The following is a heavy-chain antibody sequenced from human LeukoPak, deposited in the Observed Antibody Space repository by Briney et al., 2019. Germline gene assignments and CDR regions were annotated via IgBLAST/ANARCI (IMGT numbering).Heavy chain of an antibody. D-gene: IGHD2-15*01. V-gene: IGHV3-53*01. CDR1: GFTVSSNS. CDR2: IHSGGST. J-gene: IGHJ4*02. CDR3: ARAAAYCSGGSCYFDY. Sequence: GGSLRLSCAASGFTVSSNSMSWVRQAPGKGLEWVSVIHSGGSTYYADSVKGRFTISRDNSRNTLFLQMNSLRAEDTAVYYCARAAAYCSGGSCYFDYWGQGTLVTVSS.